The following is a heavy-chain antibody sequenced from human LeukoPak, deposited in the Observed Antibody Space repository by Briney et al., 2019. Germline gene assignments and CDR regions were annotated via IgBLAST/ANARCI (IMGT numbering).Heavy chain of an antibody. Sequence: SETLSLTCTVSGGSIDRSSYYWGWIRQPPGRGLEWIGNIYYNGNTNYNPSLKSRVTISIDTSKDHFSLKLSSVTAADTAVYHCARIAAKTVDYWGQGTLVTVSS. CDR3: ARIAAKTVDY. D-gene: IGHD2-15*01. CDR1: GGSIDRSSYY. J-gene: IGHJ4*02. V-gene: IGHV4-39*07. CDR2: IYYNGNT.